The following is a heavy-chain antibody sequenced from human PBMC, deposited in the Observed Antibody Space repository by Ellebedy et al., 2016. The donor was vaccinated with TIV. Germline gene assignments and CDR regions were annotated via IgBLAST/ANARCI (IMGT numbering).Heavy chain of an antibody. Sequence: GASLKISCAASGFTFSSYWMSSVRPAPGKGLEWVANIKQDGSEKYYVDSVKGRFTISRDNAKNSLYLQMNSLKTEDTAVYYCTTLNRGAYFDYWGQGTLVTVSS. CDR2: IKQDGSEK. V-gene: IGHV3-7*03. CDR3: TTLNRGAYFDY. D-gene: IGHD1-14*01. CDR1: GFTFSSYW. J-gene: IGHJ4*02.